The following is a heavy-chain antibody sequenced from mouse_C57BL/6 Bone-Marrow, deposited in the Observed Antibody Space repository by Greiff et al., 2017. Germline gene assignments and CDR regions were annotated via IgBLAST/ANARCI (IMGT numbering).Heavy chain of an antibody. J-gene: IGHJ4*01. CDR3: ARPIRSYAMDY. CDR2: RYPRSGNT. V-gene: IGHV1-81*01. CDR1: GYTFTSYG. Sequence: VLLQQPGAELARPGASVKLSCKASGYTFTSYGRRWVKQRTGQGLEWIGERYPRSGNTYYNEQFKGMGTQTADKSSSTAYMELRSLTSEDAAFYFCARPIRSYAMDYWGQGTSVTVSA.